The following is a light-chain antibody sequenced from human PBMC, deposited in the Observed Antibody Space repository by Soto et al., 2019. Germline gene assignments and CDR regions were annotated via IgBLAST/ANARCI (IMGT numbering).Light chain of an antibody. V-gene: IGKV1-5*03. J-gene: IGKJ2*01. CDR2: KAS. Sequence: DIQMTQSPSTLSASVGDRVTITCRASQSISSWLAWYQQKPGKAPKLLIYKASSLESGVPSRFSGSGSGTEFTLTISSLQSDDFATYYCQRYNSLYTFGQGTKLEIK. CDR3: QRYNSLYT. CDR1: QSISSW.